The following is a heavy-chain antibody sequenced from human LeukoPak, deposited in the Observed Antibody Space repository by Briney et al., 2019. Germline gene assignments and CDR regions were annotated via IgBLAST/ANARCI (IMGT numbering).Heavy chain of an antibody. D-gene: IGHD5-18*01. CDR1: GYTFTSYG. V-gene: IGHV1-69*04. CDR3: ARGSSVTAMGPFDY. Sequence: SVKVSCKASGYTFTSYGISWVRQAPGQGLEWMGRIIPILGIANYAQKFQGRVTITADKSTSTAYMDLSSLTSDDTAVYYRARGSSVTAMGPFDYWGQGTLVTVSS. CDR2: IIPILGIA. J-gene: IGHJ4*02.